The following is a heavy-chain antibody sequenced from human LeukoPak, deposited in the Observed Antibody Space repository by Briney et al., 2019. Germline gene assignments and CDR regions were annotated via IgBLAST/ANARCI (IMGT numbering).Heavy chain of an antibody. CDR1: GYTFTSYG. CDR3: ARMVLRITIFGVVIIPPYFDC. Sequence: ASVKVSCKASGYTFTSYGISWVRQAPGQGLEWMGWISAYNGNTNYAQKLQGRVTMTTDTSTSTAYMELRSLRSDDTAVYYCARMVLRITIFGVVIIPPYFDCWGQGTLVTVSS. J-gene: IGHJ4*02. V-gene: IGHV1-18*01. CDR2: ISAYNGNT. D-gene: IGHD3-3*01.